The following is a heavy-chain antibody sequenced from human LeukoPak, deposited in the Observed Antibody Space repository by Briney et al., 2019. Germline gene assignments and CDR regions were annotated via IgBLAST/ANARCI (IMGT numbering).Heavy chain of an antibody. D-gene: IGHD6-13*01. Sequence: GGSLRLSCAASGFTFSSYEMNWVRQAPGKGLEWVSYISSSGSTIYYADSVKGRFTISRDNAKNSLYLQMNSLRAEDTAVYYCARTGRYSSSWYPDYWGQGTLVTVSS. V-gene: IGHV3-48*03. J-gene: IGHJ4*02. CDR2: ISSSGSTI. CDR1: GFTFSSYE. CDR3: ARTGRYSSSWYPDY.